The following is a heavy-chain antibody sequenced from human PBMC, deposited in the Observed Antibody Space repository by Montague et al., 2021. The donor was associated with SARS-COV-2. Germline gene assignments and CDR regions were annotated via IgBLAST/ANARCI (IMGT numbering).Heavy chain of an antibody. CDR3: ARLRGDYGGTYDTFDI. J-gene: IGHJ3*02. CDR2: IYYSGST. D-gene: IGHD4-23*01. V-gene: IGHV4-31*03. Sequence: ILSLTCTVSGGSISSGGYYWSWIRQHPGKGLEWIGYIYYSGSTYYNPSLKSRVTISVDTSKNQFSLKLSSVTAADTAVYYCARLRGDYGGTYDTFDIWGQGTMVTVSS. CDR1: GGSISSGGYY.